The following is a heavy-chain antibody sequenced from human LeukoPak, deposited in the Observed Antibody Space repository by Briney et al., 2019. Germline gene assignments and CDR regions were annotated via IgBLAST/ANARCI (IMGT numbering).Heavy chain of an antibody. CDR3: ARDRAVLGQPGHARQFDY. J-gene: IGHJ4*02. CDR1: GYTFISYG. CDR2: ISGFNNYT. V-gene: IGHV1-18*01. D-gene: IGHD3-16*01. Sequence: ASVKVSCKASGYTFISYGISWVRQAPGQGLEWMGWISGFNNYTTYAQKFQGRVTMTTDTSTTTAYMELRSLRSDDTAVYYCARDRAVLGQPGHARQFDYWGQGNLVTVSS.